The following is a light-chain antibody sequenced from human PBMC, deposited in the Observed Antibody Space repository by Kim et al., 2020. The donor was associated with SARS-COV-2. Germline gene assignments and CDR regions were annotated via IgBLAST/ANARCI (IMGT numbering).Light chain of an antibody. CDR2: CAS. CDR3: QQYYSTPRT. Sequence: ATINCKSSQSVLYSSNNENYLAWYQQKPGQPPKLLIYCASTRESGVPDRFSGSGSGTDFTLTISSLQAEDVAVYYCQQYYSTPRTFGQGTKVDIK. J-gene: IGKJ1*01. CDR1: QSVLYSSNNENY. V-gene: IGKV4-1*01.